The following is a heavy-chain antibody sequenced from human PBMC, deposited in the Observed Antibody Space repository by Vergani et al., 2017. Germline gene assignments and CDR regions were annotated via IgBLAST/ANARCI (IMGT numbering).Heavy chain of an antibody. CDR2: IYYSGST. CDR3: ARGGYYDFWSGYSREENFDY. CDR1: GSSISSGDYY. V-gene: IGHV4-30-4*01. Sequence: QVQLQESGPGLVKPSQTLSLTCTVSGSSISSGDYYWSWIRQPPGKGLEWIGYIYYSGSTYYNPSLKSRVTISVDTSKNQFSLKLSSVTAADTAVYYCARGGYYDFWSGYSREENFDYWGQGTLVTVSS. J-gene: IGHJ4*02. D-gene: IGHD3-3*01.